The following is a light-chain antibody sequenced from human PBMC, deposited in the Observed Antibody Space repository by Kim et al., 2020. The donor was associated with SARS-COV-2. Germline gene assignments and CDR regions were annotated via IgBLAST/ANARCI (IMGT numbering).Light chain of an antibody. J-gene: IGKJ2*01. CDR1: QDIRHD. V-gene: IGKV1-6*01. Sequence: SASVGDTVTISCRISQDIRHDLGWYQHKPGKAPKLLIYGASSLQSGVPSRFSGSGSGTDFTLTITGLQPDDFATYYCLQDYAYPHTFGQGTKLEI. CDR3: LQDYAYPHT. CDR2: GAS.